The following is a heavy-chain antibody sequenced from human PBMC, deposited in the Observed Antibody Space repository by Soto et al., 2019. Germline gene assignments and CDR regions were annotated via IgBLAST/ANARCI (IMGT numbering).Heavy chain of an antibody. Sequence: ASVQVSCKASGYTFTSYYMHWVRQAPGQGLEWMGIINPSGGSTSYAQKFQGRVTMTRDTSTSTVYMELSSLRSEDTAVYYCAREVATVTTCSYYYYGMDVWGQGTTVTVSS. D-gene: IGHD4-17*01. CDR1: GYTFTSYY. CDR2: INPSGGST. J-gene: IGHJ6*02. CDR3: AREVATVTTCSYYYYGMDV. V-gene: IGHV1-46*01.